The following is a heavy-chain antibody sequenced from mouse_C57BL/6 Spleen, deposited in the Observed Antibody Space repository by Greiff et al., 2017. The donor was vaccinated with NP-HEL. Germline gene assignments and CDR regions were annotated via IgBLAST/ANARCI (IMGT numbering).Heavy chain of an antibody. CDR2: IDPANGNT. V-gene: IGHV14-3*01. Sequence: VQLQQSVAELVRPGASVKLSCTASGFNIKNTYMHWVKQRPEQGLEWIGRIDPANGNTKYAPNFQGKAPITAAPSSHTAYLQTSSLTAEDTAIYYCARALGYYGSSLYYFDYWGQGTTLTVSS. D-gene: IGHD1-1*01. CDR1: GFNIKNTY. CDR3: ARALGYYGSSLYYFDY. J-gene: IGHJ2*01.